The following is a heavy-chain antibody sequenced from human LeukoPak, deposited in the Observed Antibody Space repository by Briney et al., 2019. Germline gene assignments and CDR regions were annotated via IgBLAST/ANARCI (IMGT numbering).Heavy chain of an antibody. V-gene: IGHV4-59*01. J-gene: IGHJ4*02. D-gene: IGHD3-3*01. CDR2: IYYSGST. Sequence: SETLSLTCTVSGGSISSYYWSWIRQPPGKGLEWIGYIYYSGSTTYNPSLKSRVTISVDTSKNQFSLKLSSVTAADTAVYYCASLYYDFWSGSYYFDYWGQGTLVTVSS. CDR1: GGSISSYY. CDR3: ASLYYDFWSGSYYFDY.